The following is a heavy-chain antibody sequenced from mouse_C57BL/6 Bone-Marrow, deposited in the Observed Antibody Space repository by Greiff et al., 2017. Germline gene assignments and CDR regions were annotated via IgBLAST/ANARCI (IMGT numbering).Heavy chain of an antibody. V-gene: IGHV5-17*01. CDR2: ISSGSSTI. D-gene: IGHD4-1*01. CDR1: GFTFSDYG. Sequence: DVKLVESGGGLVKPGGSLKLSCAASGFTFSDYGMHWVRQAPEKGLEWVAYISSGSSTIYYADTVKGRFTISRDNAKNTLFLQMTSLRSEDTAIYYRAKHWEGYAMDYWGQGTSVTVSS. J-gene: IGHJ4*01. CDR3: AKHWEGYAMDY.